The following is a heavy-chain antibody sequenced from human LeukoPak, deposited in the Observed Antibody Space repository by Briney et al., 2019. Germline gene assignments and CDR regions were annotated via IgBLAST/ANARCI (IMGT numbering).Heavy chain of an antibody. CDR2: ISGSGGST. D-gene: IGHD3-22*01. V-gene: IGHV3-23*01. Sequence: GSLRLSCAASGFTFSSYAMTWVRQAPGKGLEWVSAISGSGGSTHYVDSVKGRFTISRDKTKNTLYLQMNSLRAEDTAVYYCAKSSYYDASGYYREYYFDSWGQGTLVTVSS. CDR3: AKSSYYDASGYYREYYFDS. CDR1: GFTFSSYA. J-gene: IGHJ4*02.